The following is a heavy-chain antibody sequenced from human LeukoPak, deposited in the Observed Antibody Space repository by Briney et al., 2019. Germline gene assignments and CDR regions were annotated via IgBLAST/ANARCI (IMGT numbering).Heavy chain of an antibody. CDR1: GGSISTYY. Sequence: KPSETLSLTCTVSGGSISTYYWSWIRQPPGKGLEWIGYIYYSGNTNYNPSLKSRVTISVDTSKNQFSLKLTSVPAADTAVYYCARAPIPGYGHYYVDYWGQGTLVTVSS. J-gene: IGHJ4*02. D-gene: IGHD5-18*01. CDR3: ARAPIPGYGHYYVDY. V-gene: IGHV4-59*08. CDR2: IYYSGNT.